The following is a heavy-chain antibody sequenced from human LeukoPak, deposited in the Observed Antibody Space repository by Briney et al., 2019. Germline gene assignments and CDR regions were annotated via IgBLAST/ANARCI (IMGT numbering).Heavy chain of an antibody. D-gene: IGHD3-3*01. Sequence: GGSLRLSCAASGFTFSSYAMSWVRQAPGKGLEWVSAISGSGGTTYYADSVKGRSTISRDNSKNTLYLQMNSLRAEDTAVYYCAKDDLWSGYYLYYYYGMDVWGQGTTVTVSS. CDR1: GFTFSSYA. CDR2: ISGSGGTT. CDR3: AKDDLWSGYYLYYYYGMDV. V-gene: IGHV3-23*01. J-gene: IGHJ6*02.